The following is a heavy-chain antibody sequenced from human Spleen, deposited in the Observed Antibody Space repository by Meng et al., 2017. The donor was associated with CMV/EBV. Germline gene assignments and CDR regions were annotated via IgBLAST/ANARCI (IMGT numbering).Heavy chain of an antibody. V-gene: IGHV4-4*02. J-gene: IGHJ4*02. Sequence: LPCAVAGAPVSRPYWWSWVRQAPGKGLEWIAEIHHSGSTNYNPSLKSRVTISVDKSKNQLSLKLTSLTAADTAVYYCARNLDFWGQGTLVTVSS. CDR3: ARNLDF. CDR2: IHHSGST. CDR1: GAPVSRPYW.